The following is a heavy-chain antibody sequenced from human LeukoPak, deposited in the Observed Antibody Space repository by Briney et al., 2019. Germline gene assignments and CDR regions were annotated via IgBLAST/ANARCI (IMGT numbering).Heavy chain of an antibody. J-gene: IGHJ3*02. D-gene: IGHD6-6*01. Sequence: SETLSLTCTVSGGSISSYYWNWIRKPPGRGLEWIGYIYYSGSTNYNPSLKSRVTISVDTSKNQFSLKLSFVTAADTAVYYCARGSIAARNDAFDIWGQGTMVTVSS. CDR3: ARGSIAARNDAFDI. CDR1: GGSISSYY. CDR2: IYYSGST. V-gene: IGHV4-59*01.